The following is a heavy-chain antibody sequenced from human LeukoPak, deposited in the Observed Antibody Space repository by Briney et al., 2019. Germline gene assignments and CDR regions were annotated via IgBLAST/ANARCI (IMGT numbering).Heavy chain of an antibody. Sequence: GESLKISCKGSGYSFTSYWISWVRQMPGKGLEWMGRIDPSDSYTNYSPSFRGHVTISADKSISTAYLQWSSLEASGTAMYYCAREPPKRYSGYDPTGWFDPWGQGTLVTVSS. CDR3: AREPPKRYSGYDPTGWFDP. CDR2: IDPSDSYT. CDR1: GYSFTSYW. V-gene: IGHV5-10-1*01. J-gene: IGHJ5*02. D-gene: IGHD5-12*01.